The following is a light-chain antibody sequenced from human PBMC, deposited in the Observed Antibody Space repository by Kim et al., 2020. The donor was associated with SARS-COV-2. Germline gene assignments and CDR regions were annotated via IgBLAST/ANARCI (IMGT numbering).Light chain of an antibody. J-gene: IGKJ4*01. Sequence: ASVGSGVTICCRSSQIISRWVGWQQQTPGKAPKLLIYEASSLESGVPSRFSGSGSGTEFTLTISSLQPDDFATYYCQQYNSYPLTFGGGTKVDIK. CDR1: QIISRW. V-gene: IGKV1-5*03. CDR2: EAS. CDR3: QQYNSYPLT.